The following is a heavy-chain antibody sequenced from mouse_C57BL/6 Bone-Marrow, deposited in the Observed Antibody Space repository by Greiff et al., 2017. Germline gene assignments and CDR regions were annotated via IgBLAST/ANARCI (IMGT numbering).Heavy chain of an antibody. CDR2: IDPSDSYT. J-gene: IGHJ1*03. CDR1: GYTFTSYW. D-gene: IGHD1-1*01. Sequence: VQLQQPGAELVKPGASVKLSCKASGYTFTSYWMQWVKQRPGQGLAWIGEIDPSDSYTNYNQKFKGKATLTVDTSSSTAYMQLSSLTSEDSAVYYCAREGITTVVAPLDFEVWGTGTTVTVSS. CDR3: AREGITTVVAPLDFEV. V-gene: IGHV1-50*01.